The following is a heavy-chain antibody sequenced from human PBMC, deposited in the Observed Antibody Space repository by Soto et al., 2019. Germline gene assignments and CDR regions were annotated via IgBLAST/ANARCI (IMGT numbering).Heavy chain of an antibody. CDR2: ITSDGKSK. CDR1: GSNFTNHW. V-gene: IGHV3-74*01. Sequence: GGSLRFSCAASGSNFTNHWMHWCRQAPGKGLVWVSRITSDGKSKAYAESVKGRFAISRDNAKNTVYLQMNGLTVEDTAVYYCARESGDWPLNWFDPWGQGTLVTVSS. CDR3: ARESGDWPLNWFDP. J-gene: IGHJ5*02. D-gene: IGHD2-21*02.